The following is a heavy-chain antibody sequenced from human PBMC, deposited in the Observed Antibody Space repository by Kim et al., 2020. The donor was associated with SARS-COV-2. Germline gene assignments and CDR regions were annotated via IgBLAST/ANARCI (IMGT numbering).Heavy chain of an antibody. D-gene: IGHD1-26*01. V-gene: IGHV3-23*01. CDR2: ISSSGT. CDR3: AKPGPGGHNSFHY. Sequence: GGSLRLSCAASGFTFSSNAMEWVRQAPGKGLECVSRISSSGTHYADSVRGRFTISRDTSTNILSLQMNSLRAEDTAGYYCAKPGPGGHNSFHYWGQGTLV. J-gene: IGHJ4*02. CDR1: GFTFSSNA.